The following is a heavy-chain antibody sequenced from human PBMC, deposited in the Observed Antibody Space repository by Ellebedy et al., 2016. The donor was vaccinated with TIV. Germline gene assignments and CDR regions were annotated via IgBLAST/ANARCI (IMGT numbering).Heavy chain of an antibody. CDR3: ATDGSYGDYRSPTHAFVM. J-gene: IGHJ3*02. CDR2: IRLDGGDK. D-gene: IGHD4-17*01. Sequence: GEFLKISCVASGFSFRSYWMTWVRQAPGKGLEWVANIRLDGGDKYYVDSVKGRFTIARDNAKKSLYLQMSSLRVEDTAVYYCATDGSYGDYRSPTHAFVMWGQGTMVAVSS. V-gene: IGHV3-7*01. CDR1: GFSFRSYW.